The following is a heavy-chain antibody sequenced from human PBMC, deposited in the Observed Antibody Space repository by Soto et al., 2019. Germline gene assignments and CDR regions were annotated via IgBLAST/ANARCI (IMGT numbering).Heavy chain of an antibody. CDR3: ARSEYYDFWSGYYPYYYSYMDV. V-gene: IGHV4-59*01. D-gene: IGHD3-3*01. CDR1: GGSISSYY. J-gene: IGHJ6*03. CDR2: IYYSGST. Sequence: PSETLSLTCTLSGGSISSYYWSWIRQPPGKGLEWIGYIYYSGSTNYNPSLKSRVTISVDTSKNQFSLKLSSVTAADTAVYYCARSEYYDFWSGYYPYYYSYMDVWGKGTTATVAS.